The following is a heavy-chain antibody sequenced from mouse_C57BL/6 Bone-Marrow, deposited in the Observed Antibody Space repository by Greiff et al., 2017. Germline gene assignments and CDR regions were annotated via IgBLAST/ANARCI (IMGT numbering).Heavy chain of an antibody. CDR3: AYYSNPPWFAY. CDR2: IYPRSGNT. J-gene: IGHJ3*01. D-gene: IGHD2-5*01. Sequence: QVQLKQSGAELARPGASVKLSCKASGYTFTSYGISWVKQRTGQGLEWIGEIYPRSGNTYYNEKFKGKATLTADKSSSTAYMELRSLTSEDSAVXFCAYYSNPPWFAYWGQGTLVTVSA. V-gene: IGHV1-81*01. CDR1: GYTFTSYG.